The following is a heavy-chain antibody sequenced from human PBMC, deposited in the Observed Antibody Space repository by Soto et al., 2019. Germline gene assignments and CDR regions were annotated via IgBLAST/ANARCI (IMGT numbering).Heavy chain of an antibody. V-gene: IGHV1-46*01. D-gene: IGHD6-19*01. CDR3: ASQKLSSGWYAFDY. CDR1: GGTFSSYA. Sequence: ASVKVSCKASGGTFSSYAISWVRQAPGQGLEWMGIINPSGGRTSYAQKFQGRVTMTRDTSTSTVYMELSSLRSEDTAVYYCASQKLSSGWYAFDYWGQGTLVTVSS. CDR2: INPSGGRT. J-gene: IGHJ4*02.